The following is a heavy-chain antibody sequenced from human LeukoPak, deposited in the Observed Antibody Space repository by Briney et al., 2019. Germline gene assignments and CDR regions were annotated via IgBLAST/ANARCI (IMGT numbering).Heavy chain of an antibody. CDR3: ARDYDTNPYYADY. J-gene: IGHJ4*02. CDR1: GFSFSHHA. CDR2: VWYDGSNK. D-gene: IGHD3-10*01. Sequence: GGSLRLSCAASGFSFSHHAMHWVRQSPGKGLEWVALVWYDGSNKYYADSVKGRFTISRDNSKNSLYLQMDSLRAEDTAVYYCARDYDTNPYYADYWGQGTLVTVSS. V-gene: IGHV3-33*01.